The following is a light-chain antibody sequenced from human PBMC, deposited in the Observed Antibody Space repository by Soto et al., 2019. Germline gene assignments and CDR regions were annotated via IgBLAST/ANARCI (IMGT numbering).Light chain of an antibody. CDR1: QGVSNDY. J-gene: IGKJ4*01. V-gene: IGKV3-20*01. CDR2: SVS. CDR3: QQGYSFPVT. Sequence: EMVLTQSPGTLSLSPGDRATLSCRASQGVSNDYVAWVQQKPGQTPRLLIYSVSSGATGIPDRFSGSGSGTDFTLTISRLEPEDFATYYCQQGYSFPVTFGGGSKVDIK.